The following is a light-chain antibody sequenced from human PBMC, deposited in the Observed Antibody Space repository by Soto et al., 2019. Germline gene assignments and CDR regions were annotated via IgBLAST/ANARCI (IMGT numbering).Light chain of an antibody. CDR2: DAS. V-gene: IGKV3-11*01. CDR1: QSVSSY. Sequence: EIVLTQSPATLSLSPGERATLSCRASQSVSSYFAWYQQKPGQAPRLLIYDASNRATGIPARFSGSGSGTYFSLTISSLEPEDFAVYYCQQRGTWPLTFGQGTKVEIK. J-gene: IGKJ1*01. CDR3: QQRGTWPLT.